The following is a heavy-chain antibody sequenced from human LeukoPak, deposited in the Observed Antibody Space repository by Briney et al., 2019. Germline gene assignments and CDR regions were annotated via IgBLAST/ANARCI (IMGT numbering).Heavy chain of an antibody. Sequence: GGSLRLSCAASGFSVRTNYMSWVRQTPGKALEWVSTVYSGGRTYYADFVRGRFTISMDNSRNTLFLDMRALRVDDTAIYYCARGAIGDSPARFDFWGQGTLVTVSS. J-gene: IGHJ5*01. CDR2: VYSGGRT. D-gene: IGHD4-17*01. V-gene: IGHV3-53*01. CDR3: ARGAIGDSPARFDF. CDR1: GFSVRTNY.